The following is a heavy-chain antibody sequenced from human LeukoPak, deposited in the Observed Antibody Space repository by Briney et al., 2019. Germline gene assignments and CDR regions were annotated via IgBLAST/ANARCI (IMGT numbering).Heavy chain of an antibody. CDR2: IRSKANSYAT. D-gene: IGHD3-22*01. V-gene: IGHV3-73*01. CDR3: TSETGPMRGY. J-gene: IGHJ4*02. CDR1: GFTFSGSA. Sequence: PGGSLRLSCAASGFTFSGSAMHWVRQAPGKGLEWVGRIRSKANSYATAYAASVKGRLTISRDYSKNTTYLQMNSLKTEDTAVYYCTSETGPMRGYWGQGTLVTVSS.